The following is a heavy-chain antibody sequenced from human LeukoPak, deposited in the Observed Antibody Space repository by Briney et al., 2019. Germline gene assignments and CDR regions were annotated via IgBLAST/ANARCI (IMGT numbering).Heavy chain of an antibody. D-gene: IGHD3-16*01. CDR3: ATYTHWVAGDV. Sequence: PGGSLRLSCAASGFTFSDYYMSWIRQAPGKGLEWVSYISSSGSTIYYADSVKGRFTISRDNARNSLYLQMSSLRPEDTAVYYCATYTHWVAGDVWGQGTTVTVSS. CDR2: ISSSGSTI. J-gene: IGHJ6*02. CDR1: GFTFSDYY. V-gene: IGHV3-11*04.